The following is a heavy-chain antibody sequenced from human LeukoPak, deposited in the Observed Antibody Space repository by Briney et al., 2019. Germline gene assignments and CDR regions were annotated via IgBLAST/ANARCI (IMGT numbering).Heavy chain of an antibody. J-gene: IGHJ6*02. CDR1: GGSFSGYY. V-gene: IGHV4-34*01. D-gene: IGHD3-22*01. Sequence: PSETLSLTCAVYGGSFSGYYWSWIRQPPGKGLEWIGEINHSGSTNYNPSLKSRVTISVDTSKNQFSLKLSSVTAADTAVYYCARSRGRGYCYYGMDVWGHVVTVTVSS. CDR2: INHSGST. CDR3: ARSRGRGYCYYGMDV.